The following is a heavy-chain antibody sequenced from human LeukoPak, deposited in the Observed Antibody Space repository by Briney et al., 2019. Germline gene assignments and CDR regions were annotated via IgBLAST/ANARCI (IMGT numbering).Heavy chain of an antibody. CDR1: GGSISSSSYY. V-gene: IGHV4-39*07. D-gene: IGHD6-25*01. Sequence: PSETLSLTCTVSGGSISSSSYYWGWIRQPPGKGLEWIGSIYYSGSTYYNPSLKSRVTISVDTSKNQFSLKLSSVTAADTAVYYCAGGSPFYGMDVWGQGTTVTVSS. CDR2: IYYSGST. CDR3: AGGSPFYGMDV. J-gene: IGHJ6*02.